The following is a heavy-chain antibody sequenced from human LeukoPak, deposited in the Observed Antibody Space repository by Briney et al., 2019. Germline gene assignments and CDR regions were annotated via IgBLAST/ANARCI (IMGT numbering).Heavy chain of an antibody. D-gene: IGHD3-3*01. J-gene: IGHJ4*02. CDR3: AKVGFSEMEWLLYSDH. Sequence: PGGSLRLSCAASGLXFSSYAMSWVRQAPGKGREWVSAISGSSGHTYYADSVKGRFTISRDNSKNTLYLQMNSLRAEDTAVYYCAKVGFSEMEWLLYSDHWGQGTLVTVSS. V-gene: IGHV3-23*01. CDR2: ISGSSGHT. CDR1: GLXFSSYA.